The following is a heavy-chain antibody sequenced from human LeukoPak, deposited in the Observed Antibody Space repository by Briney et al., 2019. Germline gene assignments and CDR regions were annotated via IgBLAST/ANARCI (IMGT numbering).Heavy chain of an antibody. D-gene: IGHD3-10*01. CDR3: ARVCCYFDSRSKPNWFDP. J-gene: IGHJ5*02. CDR2: IYYSGST. CDR1: GGSISSYY. Sequence: PSETLSLTCTVSGGSISSYYWSWIRQPPGKGLEWIEYIYYSGSTNYNPSLKSRVTISLDTSMSQFSLRLSSVTAADTAVYYCARVCCYFDSRSKPNWFDPWGQGTLVTVSS. V-gene: IGHV4-59*08.